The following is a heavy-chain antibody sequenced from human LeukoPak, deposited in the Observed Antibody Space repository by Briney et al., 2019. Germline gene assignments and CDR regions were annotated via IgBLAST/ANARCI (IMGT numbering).Heavy chain of an antibody. D-gene: IGHD2-2*02. CDR2: IYYSGSA. CDR3: ARGLGYCSSTSCYNHYGMDV. J-gene: IGHJ6*02. CDR1: GGSISSYY. Sequence: SETLSLTCTVSGGSISSYYWSWIRQPPGKGLEWIGYIYYSGSANYNPSLKSRVTISVGTSKNQFSLKLSSVTAADTAVYYCARGLGYCSSTSCYNHYGMDVWGQGTTVTVSS. V-gene: IGHV4-59*01.